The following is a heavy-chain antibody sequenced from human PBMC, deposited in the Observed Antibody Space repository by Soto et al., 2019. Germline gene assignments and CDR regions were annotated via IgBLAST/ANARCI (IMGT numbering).Heavy chain of an antibody. J-gene: IGHJ5*01. CDR1: GGSISTGVGY. CDR3: ARVFAGGTRRFDS. CDR2: IYYRGTT. Sequence: QVQLQESGPGLVKPSQTLSLTCSVSGGSISTGVGYWSWVREHPVKGLEWIGDIYYRGTTSYNQSLGSRVTISRDTSKNQVSLKVNSVTAADTAVYYCARVFAGGTRRFDSWGQRNRVTVAS. V-gene: IGHV4-31*03. D-gene: IGHD6-13*01.